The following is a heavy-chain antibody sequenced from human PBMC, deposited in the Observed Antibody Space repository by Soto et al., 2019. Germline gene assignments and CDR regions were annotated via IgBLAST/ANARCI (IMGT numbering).Heavy chain of an antibody. CDR2: IQVSGDT. CDR1: GVSISSGGHY. J-gene: IGHJ4*02. V-gene: IGHV4-30-4*01. CDR3: VRDTSWSRPY. Sequence: SETLSLTCTVSGVSISSGGHYWSWIRQTPGKGLEWVGYIQVSGDTFYNPSLEGRVSMSVDTSNNQFSLDLTSVTAADTAVYYCVRDTSWSRPYWGQGTLVTVSS. D-gene: IGHD2-15*01.